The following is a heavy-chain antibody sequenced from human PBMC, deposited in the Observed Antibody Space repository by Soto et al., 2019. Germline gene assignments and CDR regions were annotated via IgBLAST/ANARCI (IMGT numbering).Heavy chain of an antibody. D-gene: IGHD3-9*01. CDR3: ARNLMDYDILTGYYMAYSFDY. J-gene: IGHJ4*02. CDR1: GYTFTSYA. V-gene: IGHV1-3*01. CDR2: INAGNGNT. Sequence: QVQLVQSGAEVKKPGASVKVSCKASGYTFTSYAMHWVRQAPGQRLEWMGWINAGNGNTKYSQKFQGRVTITRDTSASTAYMELSSLRSEDTAVFSCARNLMDYDILTGYYMAYSFDYWGQGTLVTVSS.